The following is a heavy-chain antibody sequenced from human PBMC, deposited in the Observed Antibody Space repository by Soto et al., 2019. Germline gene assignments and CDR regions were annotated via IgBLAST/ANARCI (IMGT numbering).Heavy chain of an antibody. CDR1: GFTFSSYG. Sequence: EVQLLESGGGLVQPGGSLRLSCAASGFTFSSYGINWVSQAPGKGLEWVSGISGSGDSTHYADSVKGRFTISRDNSKNTLYLQMNSLRAEDTAVYYCAKQAPYSNSWYEIDHWGQGTLVTVSS. J-gene: IGHJ4*02. CDR3: AKQAPYSNSWYEIDH. V-gene: IGHV3-23*01. D-gene: IGHD6-13*01. CDR2: ISGSGDST.